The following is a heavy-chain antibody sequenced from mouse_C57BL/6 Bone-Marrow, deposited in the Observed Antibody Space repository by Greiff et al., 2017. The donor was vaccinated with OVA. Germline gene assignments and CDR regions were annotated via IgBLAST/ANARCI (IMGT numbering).Heavy chain of an antibody. D-gene: IGHD2-4*01. CDR3: AYDYGAWFAY. V-gene: IGHV3-6*01. CDR2: ISYDGSN. CDR1: GYSITSGYY. Sequence: EVHLVESGPGLVKPSQSLSLTCSVTGYSITSGYYWNWIRQFPGNKLEWMGYISYDGSNNYNPSLKNRISITRDTSKNQFFLKLNSVTTEDTATYYCAYDYGAWFAYWGQGTLVTVSA. J-gene: IGHJ3*01.